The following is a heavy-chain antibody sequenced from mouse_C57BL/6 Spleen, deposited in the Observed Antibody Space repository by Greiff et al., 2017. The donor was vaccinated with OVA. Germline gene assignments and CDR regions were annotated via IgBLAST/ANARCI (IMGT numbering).Heavy chain of an antibody. CDR2: ISSGSSTI. D-gene: IGHD1-1*01. CDR3: ARACITTVVATPYYAMDY. V-gene: IGHV5-17*01. J-gene: IGHJ4*01. CDR1: GFTFSDYG. Sequence: EVQVVESGGGLVKPGGSLKLSCAASGFTFSDYGMHWVRQAPEKGLEWVAYISSGSSTIYYADTVKGRFTISRDNAKNTLFLQMTSLRSEDTAMYYCARACITTVVATPYYAMDYWGQGTSVTVSS.